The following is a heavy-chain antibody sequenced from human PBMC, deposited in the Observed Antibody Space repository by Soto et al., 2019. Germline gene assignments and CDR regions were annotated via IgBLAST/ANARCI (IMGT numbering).Heavy chain of an antibody. CDR1: GDSVSSSDAA. CDR2: TYYRSKWYN. CDR3: ARGAYNSVWS. J-gene: IGHJ4*02. V-gene: IGHV6-1*01. Sequence: QLQQSGPGLLKPSQTLSLTCAVSGDSVSSSDAAWNWIRQSPSRGLEWLGRTYYRSKWYNDYAVSVKSRITINPDTSNTPFSLQLNSVTPEDTAVYYCARGAYNSVWSWGQGTLVTVSS. D-gene: IGHD6-19*01.